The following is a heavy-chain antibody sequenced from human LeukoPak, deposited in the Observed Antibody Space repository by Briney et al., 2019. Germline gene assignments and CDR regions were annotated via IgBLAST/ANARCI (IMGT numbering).Heavy chain of an antibody. CDR2: IRYDGSNE. J-gene: IGHJ5*02. D-gene: IGHD1-26*01. CDR1: GFVFRSCV. Sequence: GGSLRPSCAASGFVFRSCVMHWVRQAPGKGLEWVAFIRYDGSNEYYTDSVKGRFTISRDNSKNTLYLQMNSLRGEDTAVYYCVMGATTSGWFDPWGQGTLVTVSS. V-gene: IGHV3-30*02. CDR3: VMGATTSGWFDP.